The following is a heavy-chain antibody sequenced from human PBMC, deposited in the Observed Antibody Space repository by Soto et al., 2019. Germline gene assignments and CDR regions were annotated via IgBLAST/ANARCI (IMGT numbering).Heavy chain of an antibody. CDR3: AKDRTAMVTYIDY. CDR2: ISGSGGST. Sequence: GGSLRLSCAASGFTFSSYAMSWVRPAPGKGVEWVSAISGSGGSTYYADSVKGRFTISRDNSKNTLYLQMNSLRAEDTAVYYCAKDRTAMVTYIDYWGQGTLVTVSS. D-gene: IGHD5-18*01. J-gene: IGHJ4*02. CDR1: GFTFSSYA. V-gene: IGHV3-23*01.